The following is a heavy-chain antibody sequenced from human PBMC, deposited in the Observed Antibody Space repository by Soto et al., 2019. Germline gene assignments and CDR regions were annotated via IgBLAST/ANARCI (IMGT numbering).Heavy chain of an antibody. V-gene: IGHV3-23*01. J-gene: IGHJ6*02. Sequence: EVQMLESGGGLVQPGGSLRLSCAAFGFTFRSYSMSWVRQAPGKGLEWVSAISGSGSGTYYADSVKGRFTISRDNSKNTLYLQVNSLRAEDTAVYYCAKGSGYYYYYGMDVWGQGTTVTVSS. CDR2: ISGSGSGT. CDR3: AKGSGYYYYYGMDV. CDR1: GFTFRSYS.